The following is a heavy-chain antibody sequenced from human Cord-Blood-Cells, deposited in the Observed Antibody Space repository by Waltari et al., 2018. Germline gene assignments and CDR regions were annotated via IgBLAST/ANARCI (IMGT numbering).Heavy chain of an antibody. J-gene: IGHJ2*01. CDR2: IIPIFGTA. CDR1: GGTFSSYA. CDR3: ASISIVVVPAATDWYFDL. D-gene: IGHD2-2*01. Sequence: QVQLVQSGAEVKKPGSSVKVSCKASGGTFSSYAISWVRQAPGQGLEWMGGIIPIFGTANYGQKFQGRVTITADESTSTAYMELSSLRSEDTAVYYCASISIVVVPAATDWYFDLWGRGTLVTVSS. V-gene: IGHV1-69*01.